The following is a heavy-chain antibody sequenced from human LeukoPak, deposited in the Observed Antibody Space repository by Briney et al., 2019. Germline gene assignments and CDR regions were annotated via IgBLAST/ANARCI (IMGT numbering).Heavy chain of an antibody. J-gene: IGHJ4*02. Sequence: PGGSLRLSCAASGFTVSSNYMSWVRQAPGKGLEWVSVVYTGGSTYYADSVKGRFTISRDISKNTLYLQMNSLRAEDTAVYYCASSLGQQRVYGYWGQGTLVTVSS. CDR2: VYTGGST. V-gene: IGHV3-66*01. CDR1: GFTVSSNY. CDR3: ASSLGQQRVYGY. D-gene: IGHD6-13*01.